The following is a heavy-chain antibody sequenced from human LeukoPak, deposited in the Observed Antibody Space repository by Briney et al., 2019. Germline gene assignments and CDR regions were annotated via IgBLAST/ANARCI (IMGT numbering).Heavy chain of an antibody. CDR2: INPNIGDA. J-gene: IGHJ5*01. Sequence: ASVKVSCKASGYTFTGFFMHWVRQAPGQGLEWMGWINPNIGDAYYAQMFQGRVTMTRDRSINTAYMELSRLTSDDTAMYYWARMDPHGGHSIGFDSWGQPTLVTVSP. CDR1: GYTFTGFF. D-gene: IGHD2-21*02. CDR3: ARMDPHGGHSIGFDS. V-gene: IGHV1-2*02.